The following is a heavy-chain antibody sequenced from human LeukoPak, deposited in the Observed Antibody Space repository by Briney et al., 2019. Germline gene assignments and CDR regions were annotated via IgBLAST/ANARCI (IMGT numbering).Heavy chain of an antibody. CDR2: ISSSSSYI. CDR1: GFTFSSYS. V-gene: IGHV3-21*01. CDR3: ARVGRGGYVSY. J-gene: IGHJ4*02. D-gene: IGHD5-24*01. Sequence: PGGSLRLSCAASGFTFSSYSMNWVRQAPGKGLEWVSSISSSSSYIYYADSVKGRFTISRDNAKNSLCLQMNSLRAEDTAVYYCARVGRGGYVSYWGQGTLVTVSS.